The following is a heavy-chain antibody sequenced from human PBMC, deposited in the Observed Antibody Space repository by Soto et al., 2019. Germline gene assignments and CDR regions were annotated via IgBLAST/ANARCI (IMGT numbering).Heavy chain of an antibody. D-gene: IGHD3-22*01. J-gene: IGHJ4*02. V-gene: IGHV1-3*01. Sequence: QVQLVQSGAEVKKPGASVKVSCKASGYTFTSYAMQWVRQAPGQRLEWMGGINAGNGNTKYSQKFQGRVTITRDISASTAYMELSSLRSDDTAVYYCAREGNYYDSSGYYSYFDYWGQGTLVTVSS. CDR2: INAGNGNT. CDR3: AREGNYYDSSGYYSYFDY. CDR1: GYTFTSYA.